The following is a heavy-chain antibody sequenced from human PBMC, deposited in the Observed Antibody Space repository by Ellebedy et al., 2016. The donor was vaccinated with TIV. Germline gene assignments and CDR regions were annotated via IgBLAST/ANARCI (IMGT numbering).Heavy chain of an antibody. CDR3: AREGASAGADYFDY. CDR2: GNPGGGRT. CDR1: GFTFTSYY. Sequence: AASVKVSCKASGFTFTSYYIHWVRQAPGQGLEWMGRGNPGGGRTKFAPNFQGRLTMTRDTSTSEVYMEVRSLRSDDTAVYYCAREGASAGADYFDYWGQGTLVIVSS. V-gene: IGHV1-46*01. D-gene: IGHD1-26*01. J-gene: IGHJ4*02.